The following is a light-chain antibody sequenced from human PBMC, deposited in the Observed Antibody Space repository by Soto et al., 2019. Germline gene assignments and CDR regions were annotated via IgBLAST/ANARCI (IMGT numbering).Light chain of an antibody. Sequence: DIVMTQSPDSLAVSLGERATINCKSSQSVLHSPHNKNYLAWYQQQPGQPPKLLIYWASTRESGVPDRFSGSGSGTDFTLTISSLQAEDVAVDYCHQYNGIPWTFGQGTKVESK. J-gene: IGKJ1*01. V-gene: IGKV4-1*01. CDR3: HQYNGIPWT. CDR2: WAS. CDR1: QSVLHSPHNKNY.